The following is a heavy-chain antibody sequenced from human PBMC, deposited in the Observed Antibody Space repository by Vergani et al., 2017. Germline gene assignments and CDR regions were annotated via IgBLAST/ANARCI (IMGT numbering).Heavy chain of an antibody. D-gene: IGHD3-3*01. J-gene: IGHJ5*02. CDR3: AKYGDNTYYDFWSGYIAEQHHTAVDP. V-gene: IGHV3-23*01. CDR1: GFTFSSYA. CDR2: ISGSGGST. Sequence: EVQLLESGGGLVQPGGSLRLSCAASGFTFSSYAMSWVRQAPGKGLEWVSAISGSGGSTYYADSVKGRFTISRDNSKNTLYLQMNSLRAEDTAVYYCAKYGDNTYYDFWSGYIAEQHHTAVDPWGQGTLVTVSS.